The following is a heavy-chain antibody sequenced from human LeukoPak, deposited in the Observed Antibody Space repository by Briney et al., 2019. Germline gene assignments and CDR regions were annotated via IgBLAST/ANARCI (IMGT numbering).Heavy chain of an antibody. CDR2: INYSGTI. CDR3: ARHPGYSSGWWYFDF. CDR1: GGSINSNNHY. J-gene: IGHJ4*02. D-gene: IGHD5-18*01. Sequence: SETLSLTCNVSGGSINSNNHYWGWIRQPPGKGLEWLGSINYSGTIFYSPSLNSRVTISVDTSRNQFSLKLTSATAADTAVYYCARHPGYSSGWWYFDFWGQGTLVTVSS. V-gene: IGHV4-39*01.